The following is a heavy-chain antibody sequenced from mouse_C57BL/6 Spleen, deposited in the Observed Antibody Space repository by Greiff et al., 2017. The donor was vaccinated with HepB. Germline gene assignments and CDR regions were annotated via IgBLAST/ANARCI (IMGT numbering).Heavy chain of an antibody. CDR1: GFTFSSYA. J-gene: IGHJ4*01. D-gene: IGHD2-3*01. CDR2: ISDGGSYT. V-gene: IGHV5-4*01. Sequence: EVQVVESGGGLVKPGGSLKLSCAASGFTFSSYAMSWVRQTPEKRLEWVATISDGGSYTYYPDNVKGRFTISRDNAKNNLYLQMSHLKSEDTAMYYCARGDGYYAMDYWGQRTSVTVSS. CDR3: ARGDGYYAMDY.